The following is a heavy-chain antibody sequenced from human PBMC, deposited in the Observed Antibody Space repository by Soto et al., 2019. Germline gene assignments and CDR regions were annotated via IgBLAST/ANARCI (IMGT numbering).Heavy chain of an antibody. V-gene: IGHV3-30*18. J-gene: IGHJ4*02. CDR3: AKETYSGPLDY. CDR2: ISYDGSNK. D-gene: IGHD2-15*01. CDR1: GFTFSSYG. Sequence: QVQLVDSGGGVVQPGRSLRLSCAASGFTFSSYGMHWVRQAPGKGLEWVAVISYDGSNKYYADSVKGRFTISRDNSKNTLYPQMNSLRAEDTAVYYCAKETYSGPLDYWGQGTLVTVSS.